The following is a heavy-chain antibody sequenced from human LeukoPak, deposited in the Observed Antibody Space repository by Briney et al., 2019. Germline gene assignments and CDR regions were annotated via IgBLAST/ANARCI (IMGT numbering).Heavy chain of an antibody. J-gene: IGHJ4*02. CDR1: GYSISSGYY. V-gene: IGHV4-38-2*02. CDR3: ASQAIVYFDY. D-gene: IGHD1-26*01. Sequence: SETLSLTCTVSGYSISSGYYWGWILQPPGKGLEWIGSIYYSGSTYYNPSLKSRVTISVDTSKNQFSLKLSSVTAADTAVYYCASQAIVYFDYWGQGTLVTVSS. CDR2: IYYSGST.